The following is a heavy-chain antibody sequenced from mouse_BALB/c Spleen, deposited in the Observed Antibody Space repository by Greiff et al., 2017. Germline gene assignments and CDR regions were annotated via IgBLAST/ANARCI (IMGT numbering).Heavy chain of an antibody. D-gene: IGHD1-1*01. CDR3: ARHGVVDAMDY. J-gene: IGHJ4*01. V-gene: IGHV5-12-1*01. CDR2: ISSGGGST. CDR1: GFAFSSYD. Sequence: EVQLVESGGGLVKPGGSLKLSCAASGFAFSSYDMSWVRQTPEKRLEWVATISSGGGSTYYPDNVKGRFTISRDNAKNTLYLQMSSLKSEDTAMYYCARHGVVDAMDYWGRGASVTVSS.